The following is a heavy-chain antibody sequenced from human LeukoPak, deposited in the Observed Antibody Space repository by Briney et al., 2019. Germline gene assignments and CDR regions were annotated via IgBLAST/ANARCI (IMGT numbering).Heavy chain of an antibody. CDR1: GFTFSSYW. V-gene: IGHV3-30-3*01. J-gene: IGHJ4*02. CDR2: ISYDGSNK. CDR3: AREHIVATIKFDY. Sequence: GGSLRLSCAASGFTFSSYWMSWVRQAPGKGLEWMAVISYDGSNKYYADSVKGRFTISRDNSKDTLYLQMNSLRAEDTAVYYCAREHIVATIKFDYWGQGTLVTVSS. D-gene: IGHD5-12*01.